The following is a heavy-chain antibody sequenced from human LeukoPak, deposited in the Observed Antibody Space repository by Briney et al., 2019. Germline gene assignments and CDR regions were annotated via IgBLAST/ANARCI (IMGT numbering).Heavy chain of an antibody. CDR3: GRNRLGKALDI. V-gene: IGHV1-2*02. D-gene: IGHD7-27*01. J-gene: IGHJ3*02. CDR1: GYTFTDYY. Sequence: ASLKVSCKPYGYTFTDYYIHWMRQAPGQGLEWMGWINPNSGATNYAQKFQGRVTLTRDTSISTAYMELNRLRSDDTAIYYCGRNRLGKALDIWGQGTMVTVSS. CDR2: INPNSGAT.